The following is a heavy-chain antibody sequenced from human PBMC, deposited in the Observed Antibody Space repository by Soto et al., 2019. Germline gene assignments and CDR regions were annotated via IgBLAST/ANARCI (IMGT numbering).Heavy chain of an antibody. CDR1: EFTFTKNA. Sequence: PGGSLRLSCAASEFTFTKNAMTWVRQAPGKGLEWVSMISGSGGNTHYADSVKGRFTISRDTSKNTVHLQMNSLRAEDTAVYFCAKVPENEILIAATGTNYYHYDGMDVWGPGTTVTVSS. V-gene: IGHV3-23*01. CDR2: ISGSGGNT. D-gene: IGHD6-13*01. CDR3: AKVPENEILIAATGTNYYHYDGMDV. J-gene: IGHJ6*02.